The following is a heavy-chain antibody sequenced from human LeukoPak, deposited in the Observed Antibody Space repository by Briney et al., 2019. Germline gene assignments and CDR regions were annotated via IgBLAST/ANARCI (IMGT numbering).Heavy chain of an antibody. CDR3: AREVKELVAYYYYGMDV. CDR2: IIPIFGTA. D-gene: IGHD6-6*01. V-gene: IGHV1-69*13. Sequence: SVKVSCKASGGTFSSYAISWVRQAPGQGLEWMGRIIPIFGTANYAQKFQGRVTITADESTSTAYMELSSLRSEDTAVYYCAREVKELVAYYYYGMDVWGQGTTVTVSS. J-gene: IGHJ6*02. CDR1: GGTFSSYA.